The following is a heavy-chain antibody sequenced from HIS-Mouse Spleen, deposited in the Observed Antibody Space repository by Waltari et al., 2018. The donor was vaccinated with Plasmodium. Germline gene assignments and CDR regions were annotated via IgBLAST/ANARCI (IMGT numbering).Heavy chain of an antibody. CDR2: RKQDGSEK. D-gene: IGHD6-13*01. CDR1: GFTFSSYW. Sequence: EVQLVESGGGLVQPGGSLRLSCAASGFTFSSYWMSWVRQAPGKGVDGVANRKQDGSEKNYVDSVKGRFTISRDNAKNSLYLQMNSLRAEDTAVYYCASSWYWYFDLWGRGTLVTVSS. CDR3: ASSWYWYFDL. V-gene: IGHV3-7*01. J-gene: IGHJ2*01.